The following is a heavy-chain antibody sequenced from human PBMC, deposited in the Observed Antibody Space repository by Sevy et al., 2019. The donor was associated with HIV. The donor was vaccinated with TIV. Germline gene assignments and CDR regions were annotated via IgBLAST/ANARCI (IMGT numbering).Heavy chain of an antibody. V-gene: IGHV3-7*01. CDR2: IKEDGSVK. CDR3: VRAIGAAGSY. Sequence: GGSLRLSCEASGFTFSSYWMSWVRQAQGKGREWVENIKEDGSVKYYVESVKGRFTISRDNAKNSVYLQMNSLRAEDAALYYCVRAIGAAGSYWGLGTLVTVSS. CDR1: GFTFSSYW. J-gene: IGHJ4*02. D-gene: IGHD6-13*01.